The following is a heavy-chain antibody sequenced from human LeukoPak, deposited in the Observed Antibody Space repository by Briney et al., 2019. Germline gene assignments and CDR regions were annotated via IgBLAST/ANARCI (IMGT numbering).Heavy chain of an antibody. Sequence: WGSLRLSCAASEFSVGSNYMTWVRQAPGKGLEWVSLIYSGGSTYYADSVKGRFTISRDNSKNTLYLQMNSLRAEDTAVYYSATDHRNLDAFDIWGQGTMVTVSS. V-gene: IGHV3-66*01. J-gene: IGHJ3*02. D-gene: IGHD1-14*01. CDR1: EFSVGSNY. CDR3: ATDHRNLDAFDI. CDR2: IYSGGST.